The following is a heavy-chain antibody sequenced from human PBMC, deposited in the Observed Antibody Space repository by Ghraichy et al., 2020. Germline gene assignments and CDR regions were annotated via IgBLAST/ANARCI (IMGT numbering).Heavy chain of an antibody. Sequence: SETLSLTCAVYGGSFSGNFWSWIRQPPGKGLEWIGEINHSGNTNYNPSLKSRVTISVDTSKNHFTLKVSSVTAADTAVYYCARGPPIHYIDGSGYYYFDYWGQGTPVTVSS. D-gene: IGHD3-22*01. V-gene: IGHV4-34*01. J-gene: IGHJ4*02. CDR2: INHSGNT. CDR1: GGSFSGNF. CDR3: ARGPPIHYIDGSGYYYFDY.